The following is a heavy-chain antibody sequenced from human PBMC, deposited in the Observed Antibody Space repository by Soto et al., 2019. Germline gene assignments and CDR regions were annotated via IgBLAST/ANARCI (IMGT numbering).Heavy chain of an antibody. V-gene: IGHV4-30-2*01. CDR1: GGSISSGGYS. D-gene: IGHD6-19*01. CDR3: ARIYFSGWLDY. Sequence: QLQLQESGSGLVKPSQTLSLTCAVSGGSISSGGYSWSWIRQPPGKGLEWIGYIFHSGNTYYNPSLRSRVSLSVDRSSNQFSLDLSSVTAADTAVYYCARIYFSGWLDYWGQGTLVTVSS. CDR2: IFHSGNT. J-gene: IGHJ4*02.